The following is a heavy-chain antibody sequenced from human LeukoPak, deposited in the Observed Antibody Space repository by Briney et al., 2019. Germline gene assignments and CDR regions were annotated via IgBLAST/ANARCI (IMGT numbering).Heavy chain of an antibody. CDR3: TAYERPANFDY. J-gene: IGHJ4*02. Sequence: GGSLKLSCAASEFTFSGSAIHWVRQASGKGLEWVGRIRSKANSYATAYAASVKGRFTISRDDSKNTAYLQMNSLKTEDTSVYYCTAYERPANFDYWGQGTLVTVSS. CDR1: EFTFSGSA. CDR2: IRSKANSYAT. D-gene: IGHD5-12*01. V-gene: IGHV3-73*01.